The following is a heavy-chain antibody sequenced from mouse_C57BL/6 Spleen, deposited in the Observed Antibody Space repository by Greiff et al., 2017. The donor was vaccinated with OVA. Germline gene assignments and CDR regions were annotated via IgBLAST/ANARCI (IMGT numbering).Heavy chain of an antibody. V-gene: IGHV1-80*01. CDR3: ARGGDYPYAMDY. J-gene: IGHJ4*01. D-gene: IGHD2-4*01. Sequence: QVQLHQSGAELVKPGASVKISCSASGYAFSSYWMNWVKQRPGKGLEWIGQIYPGDGDTNYNGKFKGKATLTADKSSSTAYMQLSSLTSEDSAVYFCARGGDYPYAMDYWGQGTSVTVSS. CDR1: GYAFSSYW. CDR2: IYPGDGDT.